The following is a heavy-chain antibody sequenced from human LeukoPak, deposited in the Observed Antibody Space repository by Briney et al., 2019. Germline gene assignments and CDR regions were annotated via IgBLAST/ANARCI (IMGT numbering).Heavy chain of an antibody. CDR3: AKVRSVHYYMDV. Sequence: GRSLRLSCAASGFTFSSYAMHWVRQAPGKGLEWVAFIRYDGSNKYYADSVKGRFTISRDNSKNTLYLQMNSLRAEDTAVYYCAKVRSVHYYMDVWGKGTTVTVSS. CDR2: IRYDGSNK. J-gene: IGHJ6*03. CDR1: GFTFSSYA. D-gene: IGHD3-10*01. V-gene: IGHV3-30*02.